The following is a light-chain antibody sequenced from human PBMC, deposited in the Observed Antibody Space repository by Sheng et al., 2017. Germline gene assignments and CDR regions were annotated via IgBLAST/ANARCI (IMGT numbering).Light chain of an antibody. CDR3: ALYLGGAIYWV. CDR2: RTN. Sequence: QTVVTQEPSFSVSPGGTVTLTCGLNSDSVSTSYYPSWYQQTPGQAPRTLIYRTNTRSSGVPDRFSGSILGNKAALTITGAQADDESDYYCALYLGGAIYWVFGGGTKLTVL. CDR1: SDSVSTSYY. V-gene: IGLV8-61*01. J-gene: IGLJ3*02.